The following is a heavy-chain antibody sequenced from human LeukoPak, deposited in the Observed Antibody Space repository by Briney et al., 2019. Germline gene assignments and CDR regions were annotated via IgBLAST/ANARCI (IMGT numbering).Heavy chain of an antibody. J-gene: IGHJ4*02. CDR3: ATDRVATLRG. CDR1: GFTFTNAW. CDR2: IKSKNDDGTT. D-gene: IGHD2-15*01. V-gene: IGHV3-15*01. Sequence: GGSLRLSCAASGFTFTNAWMSWVRQAPGKGLEWVGRIKSKNDDGTTDYAAPGKGRFAISRDDSKNTLYLQMNSLKTEDTAVYYCATDRVATLRGWGQGTLVTVSS.